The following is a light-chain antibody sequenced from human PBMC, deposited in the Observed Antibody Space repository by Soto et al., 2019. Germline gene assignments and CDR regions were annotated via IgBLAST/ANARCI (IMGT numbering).Light chain of an antibody. CDR2: DVS. V-gene: IGLV2-14*01. J-gene: IGLJ2*01. CDR3: SSYTTTSTLD. CDR1: TSDVGGYNY. Sequence: QSVLPQPASVSGSPGQSITISCTGTTSDVGGYNYVSWYQQHPGKAPKLMIYDVSNRPSGVYNRFSGSKSGNTASLTISWLQAEDEADYYCSSYTTTSTLDFGGGTKLTVL.